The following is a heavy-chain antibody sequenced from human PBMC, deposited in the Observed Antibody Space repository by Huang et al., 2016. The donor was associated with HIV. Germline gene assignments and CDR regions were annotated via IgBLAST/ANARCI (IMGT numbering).Heavy chain of an antibody. V-gene: IGHV4-59*02. J-gene: IGHJ5*02. D-gene: IGHD6-19*01. CDR3: GRDQGRLAVGGIDNWFDP. CDR1: GDSVSSHY. CDR2: VSDSGTT. Sequence: QVRLQESGPGLVKPSETLSLSCPVSGDSVSSHYWGWIRHPPGKGLEWIGNVSDSGTTKYNSRLKSRITISVDTAKNGFSLNITSVSAADTAMYFCGRDQGRLAVGGIDNWFDPWGQGALVTVSS.